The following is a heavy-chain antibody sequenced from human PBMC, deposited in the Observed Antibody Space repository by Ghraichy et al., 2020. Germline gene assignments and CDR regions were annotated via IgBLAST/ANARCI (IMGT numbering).Heavy chain of an antibody. CDR1: GFTFSNYW. Sequence: GGSLRLSCAASGFTFSNYWMSWVRQAPGKGLEWVANIKQDGSEKYYVDSVEGRFTISRDNAKNSLYLQMSSLRAEDTAVYYCARTWEFGSTNYYFDYWGQGTLLTGSS. D-gene: IGHD3-16*01. V-gene: IGHV3-7*03. CDR2: IKQDGSEK. CDR3: ARTWEFGSTNYYFDY. J-gene: IGHJ4*02.